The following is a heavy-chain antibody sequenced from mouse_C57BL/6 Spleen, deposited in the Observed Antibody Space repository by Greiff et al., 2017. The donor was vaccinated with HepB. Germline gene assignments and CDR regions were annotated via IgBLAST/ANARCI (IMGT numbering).Heavy chain of an antibody. J-gene: IGHJ1*03. D-gene: IGHD1-1*01. CDR1: GHSFTDYN. CDR2: INPNYGTT. Sequence: EVQGVESGPELVKPGASVKISCKASGHSFTDYNMNWVKQSNGKSLEWIGVINPNYGTTSYNQKFKGKATLTVDQSSSTAYMQLNSLTSEDSAVYYCARGGTTVVDWYFDVWGTGTTVTVSS. V-gene: IGHV1-39*01. CDR3: ARGGTTVVDWYFDV.